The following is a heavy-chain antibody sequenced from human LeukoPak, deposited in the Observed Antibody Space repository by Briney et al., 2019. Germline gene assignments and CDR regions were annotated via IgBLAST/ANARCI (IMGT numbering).Heavy chain of an antibody. J-gene: IGHJ4*02. CDR3: ARSVDTDYFDQ. Sequence: GGSLRLSCAASGFTFTDYPLSWLRQAPGKGVEWVSALTRSGGDTYLADTVKGRFTISRDNSRDTLYLQMNSLRAEDTAVYYCARSVDTDYFDQWGQGTLVTVSS. V-gene: IGHV3-23*01. D-gene: IGHD4-17*01. CDR2: LTRSGGDT. CDR1: GFTFTDYP.